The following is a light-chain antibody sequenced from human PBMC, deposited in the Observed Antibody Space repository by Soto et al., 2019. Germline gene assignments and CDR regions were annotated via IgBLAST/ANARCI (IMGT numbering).Light chain of an antibody. CDR3: QQYGSSPIT. J-gene: IGKJ5*01. V-gene: IGKV3-20*01. CDR1: QSVSSNY. CDR2: DAS. Sequence: EIVLRQSPGTLSLSPGERATLSCRASQSVSSNYLAWYQQKPGQAPRLLIYDASNRSTGIPDRFSGSGSGTDFTLTISRLEPEDFAVYYCQQYGSSPITFGQGTRLEIK.